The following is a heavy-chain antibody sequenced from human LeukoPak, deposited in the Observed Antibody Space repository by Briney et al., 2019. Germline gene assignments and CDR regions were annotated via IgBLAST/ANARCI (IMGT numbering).Heavy chain of an antibody. CDR3: AKGGDAFDI. CDR2: IAPDGSET. J-gene: IGHJ3*02. V-gene: IGHV3-7*01. Sequence: GGSLRLSCATSGFIFNSHWINWVRQAPGKGLEWVANIAPDGSETYFEDSVKGRFTISRDNTKNSVFLQMNSLRAEDTAVYYCAKGGDAFDIWGQGTMVTVSS. CDR1: GFIFNSHW.